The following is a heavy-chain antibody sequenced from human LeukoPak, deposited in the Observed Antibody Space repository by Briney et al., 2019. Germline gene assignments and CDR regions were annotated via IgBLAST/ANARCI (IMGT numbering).Heavy chain of an antibody. CDR3: ARAPPRGTDNWFDS. CDR2: IGSGSRVI. D-gene: IGHD3-16*01. V-gene: IGHV3-48*02. Sequence: GESLTLTCVASGCTFSSHGMNWVRQTPGKGLAWIGYIGSGSRVIHYADSVRGRFTISRDDVKNSLYLQMNSLRDDDTAVYYCARAPPRGTDNWFDSWGQGTLVTVSS. J-gene: IGHJ5*01. CDR1: GCTFSSHG.